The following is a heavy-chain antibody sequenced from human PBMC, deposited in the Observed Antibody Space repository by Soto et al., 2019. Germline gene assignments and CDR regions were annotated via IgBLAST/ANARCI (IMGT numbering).Heavy chain of an antibody. J-gene: IGHJ4*02. D-gene: IGHD2-2*01. V-gene: IGHV1-18*01. CDR2: VSAYNRNT. CDR3: ARERQYEPLLY. Sequence: QVQLVQSGVEVKKPGASVKVSCQASGYTFTNYGITLLRQAPGQGLEWMGWVSAYNRNTNYAQRFQDRVTMTTDTSTRTAYRELRNLKSDDSAIYFCARERQYEPLLYWGQGTLVTVSS. CDR1: GYTFTNYG.